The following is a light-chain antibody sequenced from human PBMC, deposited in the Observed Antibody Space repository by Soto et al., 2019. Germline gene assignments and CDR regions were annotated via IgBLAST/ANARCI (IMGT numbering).Light chain of an antibody. V-gene: IGKV2-28*01. J-gene: IGKJ2*01. CDR3: MQALQTPPYT. Sequence: EIVMTQSPLSRPVTLGESASISCRSSRSLLHSNGHNYLDWNLQKPGQSPQLLIYLGSNRASGVPDRFSGSGSGTDFTLKISRVEAEDVGVYYCMQALQTPPYTFGQGTKLEIK. CDR1: RSLLHSNGHNY. CDR2: LGS.